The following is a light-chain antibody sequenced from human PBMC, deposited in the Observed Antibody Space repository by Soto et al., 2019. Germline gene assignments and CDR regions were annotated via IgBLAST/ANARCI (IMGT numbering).Light chain of an antibody. V-gene: IGKV1-5*01. CDR3: QQFNTFSCT. CDR1: QSVSRW. CDR2: DAS. J-gene: IGKJ2*02. Sequence: DIQMTQSPSTLSASVGDRVTITCRASQSVSRWLAWSQQKPGKAPKLLIYDASNLESGVPSRFSGSGSGTEFTLTISSLQPDDFATYYCQQFNTFSCTFGQGTKVDIK.